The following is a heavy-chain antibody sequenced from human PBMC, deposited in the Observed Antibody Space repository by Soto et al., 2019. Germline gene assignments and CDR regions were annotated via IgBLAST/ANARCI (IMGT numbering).Heavy chain of an antibody. CDR1: GGTFRTYA. Sequence: QVQLLQSGAEVKKPGSSVRVSCEASGGTFRTYAISWVRQAPGQGLEWMGEIIPIFGKVNYAQKFQGRVTITAAAATTTVSTDLRRLRSEDTAVYYCAKGAVAGTPTTYYYYGMDVWGQGTTVTVS. V-gene: IGHV1-69*12. CDR2: IIPIFGKV. CDR3: AKGAVAGTPTTYYYYGMDV. J-gene: IGHJ6*02. D-gene: IGHD6-19*01.